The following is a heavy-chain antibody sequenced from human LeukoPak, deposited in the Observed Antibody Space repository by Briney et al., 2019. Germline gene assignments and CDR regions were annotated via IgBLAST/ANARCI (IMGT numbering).Heavy chain of an antibody. V-gene: IGHV3-23*01. J-gene: IGHJ5*02. Sequence: PGGSLRLSCAASGFTFSSYAMSWVRQAPGKGLEWVSVISGSGGSISYADSVKGRFTISRDNSKNTLYLQVNSLRAEDTALYYCAKDRLSTPTAPRFDPWGQGTQVTVSS. CDR1: GFTFSSYA. D-gene: IGHD4-23*01. CDR3: AKDRLSTPTAPRFDP. CDR2: ISGSGGSI.